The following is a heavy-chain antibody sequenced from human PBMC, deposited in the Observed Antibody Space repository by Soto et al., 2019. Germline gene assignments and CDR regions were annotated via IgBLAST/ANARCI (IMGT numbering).Heavy chain of an antibody. CDR2: IYHSGIT. CDR3: ARGLAVRGSYGLDV. J-gene: IGHJ6*02. CDR1: CASISSGGSS. V-gene: IGHV4-30-2*01. D-gene: IGHD3-10*01. Sequence: QLQLQESGSGLVKPSQTLSLTCAVSCASISSGGSSWSWIRQAPGTGLEWIGYIYHSGITNYNPSLKSRVTISVDKSQNQFALSLSFVTAADTAVYYCARGLAVRGSYGLDVWGQGTTVTVSS.